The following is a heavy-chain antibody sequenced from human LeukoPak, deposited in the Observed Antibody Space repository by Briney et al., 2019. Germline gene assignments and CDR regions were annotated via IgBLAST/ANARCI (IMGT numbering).Heavy chain of an antibody. CDR3: ARGYCGGDCYSEYYYYYYGMDV. Sequence: ASVKVSCKASGYTFTGYYMHWVRQAPGQGLEWMGWINPNSGGTNYAQEFQGRVTMTRDTSISTAYMELSRLRSDDTAVYYCARGYCGGDCYSEYYYYYYGMDVWGQGTTVTVSS. D-gene: IGHD2-21*02. V-gene: IGHV1-2*02. J-gene: IGHJ6*02. CDR1: GYTFTGYY. CDR2: INPNSGGT.